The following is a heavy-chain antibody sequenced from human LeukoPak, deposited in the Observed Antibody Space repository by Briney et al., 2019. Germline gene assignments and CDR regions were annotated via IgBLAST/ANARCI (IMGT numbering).Heavy chain of an antibody. CDR1: GFTVDSNY. CDR2: IYTGGNT. D-gene: IGHD3-22*01. CDR3: ARGDDSSYYDCFDY. J-gene: IGHJ4*02. Sequence: GGSLRLSCAASGFTVDSNYVRGVRQAPGKGREWVSTIYTGGNTYYAASVKGRFTISRDFSKNTVFLHMNSLRAEDTAMYYCARGDDSSYYDCFDYWGQGALVTVSS. V-gene: IGHV3-53*01.